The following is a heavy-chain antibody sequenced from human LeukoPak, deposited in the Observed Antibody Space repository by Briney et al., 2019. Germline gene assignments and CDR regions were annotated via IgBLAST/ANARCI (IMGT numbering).Heavy chain of an antibody. Sequence: GESLKISCKGSGYSFTSYWIGWVRQMSGKGLEWMGIIYPGDSDTRYSPSFQGQVTISADKSISTAYLQWSSLKASDTAMYYCARQTPVDTAMVTSMDYWGQGTLVTVSS. J-gene: IGHJ4*02. CDR3: ARQTPVDTAMVTSMDY. V-gene: IGHV5-51*01. CDR2: IYPGDSDT. D-gene: IGHD5-18*01. CDR1: GYSFTSYW.